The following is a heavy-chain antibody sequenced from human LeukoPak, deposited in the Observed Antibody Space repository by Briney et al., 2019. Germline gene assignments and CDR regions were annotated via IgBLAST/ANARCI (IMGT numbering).Heavy chain of an antibody. Sequence: PGGSLRLSCAASGFTFNNYAMYWVRQAPGKGLEWVSGIFGSGGSAHYADSVKGRFTISRDNSKNTVYLQPDSLRVEDTAVYYCGKTTVGYSSGRYPGWPVDYWGQGTLVTVSS. V-gene: IGHV3-23*01. CDR3: GKTTVGYSSGRYPGWPVDY. J-gene: IGHJ4*02. D-gene: IGHD2-15*01. CDR1: GFTFNNYA. CDR2: IFGSGGSA.